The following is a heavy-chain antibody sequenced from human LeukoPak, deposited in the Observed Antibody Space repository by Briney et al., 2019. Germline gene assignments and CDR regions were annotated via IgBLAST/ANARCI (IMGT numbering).Heavy chain of an antibody. D-gene: IGHD6-13*01. CDR1: GGSFSGYY. Sequence: SETLSLTCAVYGGSFSGYYWSWIRQPPGKGLEWIGEINHSGSTNCNPSLKSRVTISVDTSKNQFSLKLSSVTAADTAVYYCARGSAWGGSSWYGNYYYYYYMDVWGKGTTVTVSS. J-gene: IGHJ6*03. CDR3: ARGSAWGGSSWYGNYYYYYYMDV. V-gene: IGHV4-34*01. CDR2: INHSGST.